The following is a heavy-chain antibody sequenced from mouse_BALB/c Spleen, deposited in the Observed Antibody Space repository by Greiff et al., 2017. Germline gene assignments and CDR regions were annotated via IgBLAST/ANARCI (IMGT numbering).Heavy chain of an antibody. CDR3: AREPATSGYFDV. D-gene: IGHD1-2*01. V-gene: IGHV1-69*01. CDR1: GYTFTDYW. CDR2: IDTSDSYT. Sequence: QVQLKQPGAELVMPGASVKMSCKASGYTFTDYWMHWVKQRPGQGLEWIGAIDTSDSYTSYNQKFKGKATLTVDESSSTAYMQLSSLTSEDSAVYYCAREPATSGYFDVWGAGTTVTVSS. J-gene: IGHJ1*01.